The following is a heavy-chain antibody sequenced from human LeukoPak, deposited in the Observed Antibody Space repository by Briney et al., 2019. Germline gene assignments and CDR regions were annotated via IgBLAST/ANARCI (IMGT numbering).Heavy chain of an antibody. CDR3: ARATVTRWFDP. D-gene: IGHD4-17*01. Sequence: GGSLRLSCAASGFTFSSYGMHWVRQAPGKGLEWVAVISYDGSDKYYTDSVKGRFTISRDNSKNTLYLQMNSLRADDTAVYYCARATVTRWFDPWGQGTLVTVSS. CDR1: GFTFSSYG. CDR2: ISYDGSDK. J-gene: IGHJ5*02. V-gene: IGHV3-30*03.